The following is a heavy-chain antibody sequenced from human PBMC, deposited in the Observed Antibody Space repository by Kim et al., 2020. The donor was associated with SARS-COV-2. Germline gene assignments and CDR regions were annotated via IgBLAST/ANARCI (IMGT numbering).Heavy chain of an antibody. CDR1: GGSFSGYY. Sequence: SETLSLTCAVYGGSFSGYYWSWIRQPPGKGLEWIAEINHSGSTNYNPSLKSRVTISVDTSKNQFSLKLSSVTAADTAVYYCARGFLQWLLRHYYYYGMDVWGQGTTVTVSS. CDR3: ARGFLQWLLRHYYYYGMDV. V-gene: IGHV4-34*01. CDR2: INHSGST. D-gene: IGHD3-22*01. J-gene: IGHJ6*02.